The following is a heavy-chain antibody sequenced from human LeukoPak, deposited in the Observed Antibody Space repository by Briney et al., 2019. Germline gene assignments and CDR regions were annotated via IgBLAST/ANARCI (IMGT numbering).Heavy chain of an antibody. CDR1: GGSLSSYY. Sequence: SGTLSLTCTVSGGSLSSYYWNWIRQPPGKGLEWIGDIYYSGSTNYTPSLKSPVTMSVEPSKNHLSLRLSSVTAADTAVYYCARTTESYDSSGYWVYYFDYWGEGTLVTVSS. CDR3: ARTTESYDSSGYWVYYFDY. V-gene: IGHV4-59*01. CDR2: IYYSGST. J-gene: IGHJ4*02. D-gene: IGHD3-22*01.